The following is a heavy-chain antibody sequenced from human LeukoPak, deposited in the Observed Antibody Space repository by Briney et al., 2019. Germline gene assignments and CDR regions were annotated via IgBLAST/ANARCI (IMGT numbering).Heavy chain of an antibody. D-gene: IGHD1-14*01. J-gene: IGHJ4*02. Sequence: KPSETLSLTCPVSGVSMNSYYWSWIRPPPGKGLEWIGYIYYSGSTNYNPSLKSRVTISVDTSKKQVSLKLSSVTAADTAVYYCARVSPRPRFDYWGQGTLVTVSS. V-gene: IGHV4-59*01. CDR3: ARVSPRPRFDY. CDR2: IYYSGST. CDR1: GVSMNSYY.